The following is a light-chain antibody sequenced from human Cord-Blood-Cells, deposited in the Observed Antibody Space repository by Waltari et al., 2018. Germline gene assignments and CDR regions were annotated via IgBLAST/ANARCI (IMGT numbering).Light chain of an antibody. Sequence: QSALTQPASVSGSPGQSITISCTGTSSDVGGYNYVSWYQQHPGKAPKLMIYDVSNRPSGVSKRLSGSKSGNTASLSISGLQAEDEADYYCSSYNSSSTVVFGGGTKLTVL. CDR2: DVS. J-gene: IGLJ3*02. CDR1: SSDVGGYNY. V-gene: IGLV2-14*01. CDR3: SSYNSSSTVV.